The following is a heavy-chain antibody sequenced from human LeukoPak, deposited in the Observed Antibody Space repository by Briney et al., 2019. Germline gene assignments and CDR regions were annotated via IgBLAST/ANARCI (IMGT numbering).Heavy chain of an antibody. CDR3: AKDGNWARFEN. J-gene: IGHJ4*02. D-gene: IGHD7-27*01. CDR2: ITGSGGTT. Sequence: GGSLRLSCSASGFVFSDYYMHWVRQAPGKGLEWVSGITGSGGTTYYADSVKGRFTTSRDNSKNTLYLQMNSPRAEDTAAYYCAKDGNWARFENWGQGTLVTVTS. V-gene: IGHV3-23*01. CDR1: GFVFSDYY.